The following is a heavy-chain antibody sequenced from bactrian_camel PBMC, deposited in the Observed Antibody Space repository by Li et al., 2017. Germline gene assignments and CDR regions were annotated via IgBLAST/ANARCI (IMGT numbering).Heavy chain of an antibody. CDR2: ISSGGDST. D-gene: IGHD1*01. CDR3: VKPNPDARGGFDH. J-gene: IGHJ4*01. Sequence: VQLVESGRGLVQPGGSLSLSCAASGFTFSNYYSSWVRQSPGKGLEWVSFISSGGDSTYYSDSVKGRFAITRDNAKNTLFLQLNSLKTEDTAMYYCVKPNPDARGGFDHWGQETQVTVS. V-gene: IGHV3S1*01. CDR1: GFTFSNYY.